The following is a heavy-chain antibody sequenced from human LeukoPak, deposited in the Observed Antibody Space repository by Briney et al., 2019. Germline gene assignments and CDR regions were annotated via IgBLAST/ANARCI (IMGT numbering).Heavy chain of an antibody. CDR1: GFTFSSYG. Sequence: GGSLRLSCAASGFTFSSYGMHWVRQAPGKGLEWVAVISYDGSNKYYADSVKGRFTISRDNSKNTLHLQMNSLRAEDTAVYYCAKEIIRLGELSPYFDYWGQGTLVTVSS. CDR2: ISYDGSNK. J-gene: IGHJ4*02. D-gene: IGHD3-16*02. CDR3: AKEIIRLGELSPYFDY. V-gene: IGHV3-30*18.